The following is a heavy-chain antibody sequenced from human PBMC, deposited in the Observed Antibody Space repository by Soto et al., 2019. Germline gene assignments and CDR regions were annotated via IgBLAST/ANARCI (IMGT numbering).Heavy chain of an antibody. J-gene: IGHJ4*02. Sequence: SETLSLTCTVSGGSISSYYLSWIRQPPGKGLEWIGYIYHSGSTKYNPSLKSRVTISVDTSKNQFSLNLSSVTAADTAVYYCARGPSYSDSYFDHWGQGTLVTVSS. V-gene: IGHV4-59*01. CDR3: ARGPSYSDSYFDH. CDR2: IYHSGST. CDR1: GGSISSYY. D-gene: IGHD4-17*01.